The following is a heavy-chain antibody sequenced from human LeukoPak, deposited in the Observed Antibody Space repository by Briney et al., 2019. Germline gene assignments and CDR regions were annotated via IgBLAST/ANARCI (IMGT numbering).Heavy chain of an antibody. J-gene: IGHJ4*02. Sequence: GGSLRLSCAASGFTFSSYSMNWVRQAPGKGLEWVSSISSSSSYIYYADSVKGRFTISRDNAKNSLYLQMNSLRAEDTAVYCCARDHLGSTSWERGYLDYWGQGTLVTVSS. D-gene: IGHD2-2*01. V-gene: IGHV3-21*01. CDR1: GFTFSSYS. CDR2: ISSSSSYI. CDR3: ARDHLGSTSWERGYLDY.